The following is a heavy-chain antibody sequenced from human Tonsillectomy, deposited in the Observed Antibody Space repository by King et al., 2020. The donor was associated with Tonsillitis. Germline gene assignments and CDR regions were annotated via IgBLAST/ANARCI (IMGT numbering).Heavy chain of an antibody. D-gene: IGHD3-10*01. CDR3: ARDIIPVGSYSTNGY. V-gene: IGHV1-18*01. CDR1: GYTFTTYG. J-gene: IGHJ4*02. Sequence: QLVQSGAEVKKPGASVKVSCKASGYTFTTYGITWVRQAPGQGLEWMGWISAYNGNTNYAQKLQGRVSMTTDTSTNTAYMELRSLRSDDTAVYYCARDIIPVGSYSTNGYWGQGTLVTVSS. CDR2: ISAYNGNT.